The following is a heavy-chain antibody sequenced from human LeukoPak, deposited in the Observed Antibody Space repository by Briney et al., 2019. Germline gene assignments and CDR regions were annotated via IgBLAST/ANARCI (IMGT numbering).Heavy chain of an antibody. CDR3: ARDLIFGVVTDYCMDV. V-gene: IGHV3-9*01. CDR1: GFTFDDYA. J-gene: IGHJ6*03. D-gene: IGHD3-3*01. Sequence: GGSLRLSCAASGFTFDDYAMHWVRQAPGKGLEWVSGISWNSGSIGYADSVKGRFTISRDNSKNTLYLHMNSLRAEDTAVYYCARDLIFGVVTDYCMDVWGKGTTVTVSS. CDR2: ISWNSGSI.